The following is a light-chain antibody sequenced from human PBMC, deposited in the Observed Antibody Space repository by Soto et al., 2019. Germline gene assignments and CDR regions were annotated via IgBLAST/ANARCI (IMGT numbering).Light chain of an antibody. Sequence: DIVMTQSPDSLAVSLGERATINCKSSQNVLYKSNNENYLAWFQQKPGQPPKLLIYWASTRKSGVPDRFTGSESESDFTLTISSLQAEDVAVYYCQQYYSTPPYTFGQGTKLEI. CDR3: QQYYSTPPYT. V-gene: IGKV4-1*01. CDR1: QNVLYKSNNENY. CDR2: WAS. J-gene: IGKJ2*01.